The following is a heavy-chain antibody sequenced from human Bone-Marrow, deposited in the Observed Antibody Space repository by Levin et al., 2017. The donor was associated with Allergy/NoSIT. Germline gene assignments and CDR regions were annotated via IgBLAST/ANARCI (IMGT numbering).Heavy chain of an antibody. CDR3: ARGTSDWMGIDY. J-gene: IGHJ4*02. CDR1: GFSLSSYW. V-gene: IGHV3-74*01. D-gene: IGHD2-2*01. CDR2: ISPDGSDI. Sequence: ETLSLTCGASGFSLSSYWMHWVRRGPGKGLVCVSRISPDGSDIRYADSVKGRFTVSRDNPKNTVSLEMHSLRDEDTAVYYCARGTSDWMGIDYWGQGALVTVSP.